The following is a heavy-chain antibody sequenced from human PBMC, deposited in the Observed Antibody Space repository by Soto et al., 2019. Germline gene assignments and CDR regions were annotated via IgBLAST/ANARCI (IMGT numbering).Heavy chain of an antibody. J-gene: IGHJ2*01. CDR3: AKLRAQKLENWQFDV. CDR2: ISSDGGGT. CDR1: GFTFRDHA. D-gene: IGHD6-13*01. Sequence: EVQLLASGGGLVQPGGSLRLSCVGSGFTFRDHAMGWVRQAPGKGLEWVSDISSDGGGTFYADSVKGRFTISIDNLRNTVHLQMVRLRDDDTATYYCAKLRAQKLENWQFDVWGRGSLVTVAS. V-gene: IGHV3-23*01.